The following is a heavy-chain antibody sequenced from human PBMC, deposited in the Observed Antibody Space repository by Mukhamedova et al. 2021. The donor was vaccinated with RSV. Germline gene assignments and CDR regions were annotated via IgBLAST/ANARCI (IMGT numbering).Heavy chain of an antibody. V-gene: IGHV3-23*01. Sequence: GKGLEWVSAISGSGGSTYYADSVKGRFTISRDNSKNTLYLQMNSLRAEDTAVYYCAKDGIVGFLERSQPAYYYYMDVWGKGTTVTV. CDR3: AKDGIVGFLERSQPAYYYYMDV. J-gene: IGHJ6*03. D-gene: IGHD3-3*01. CDR2: ISGSGGST.